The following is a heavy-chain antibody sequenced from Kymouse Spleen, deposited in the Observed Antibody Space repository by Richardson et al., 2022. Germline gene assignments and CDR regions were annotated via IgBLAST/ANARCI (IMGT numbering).Heavy chain of an antibody. D-gene: IGHD6-19*01. CDR3: TSIAVAGKGELLDYYYYGMDV. CDR2: IRSKANSYAT. CDR1: GFTFSGSA. J-gene: IGHJ6*02. V-gene: IGHV3-73*02. Sequence: EVQLVESGGGLVQPGGSLKLSCAASGFTFSGSAMHWVRQASGKGLEWVGRIRSKANSYATAYAASVKGRFTISRDDSKNTAYLQMNSLKTEDTAVYYCTSIAVAGKGELLDYYYYGMDVWGQGTTVTVSS.